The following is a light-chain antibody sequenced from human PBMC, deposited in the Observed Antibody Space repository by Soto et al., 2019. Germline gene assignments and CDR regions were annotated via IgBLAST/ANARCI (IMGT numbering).Light chain of an antibody. V-gene: IGKV3-20*01. CDR1: QSVSSSY. CDR3: QQYGSSPST. J-gene: IGKJ1*01. Sequence: EIVLTQSPGTPSLSPGERATLSCRASQSVSSSYLAWYQQEPGQAPRLLIYGASSRATGIPDRFSGSGSGTDFTLTISRLEPEDFAVYYCQQYGSSPSTFGQGTKVGIK. CDR2: GAS.